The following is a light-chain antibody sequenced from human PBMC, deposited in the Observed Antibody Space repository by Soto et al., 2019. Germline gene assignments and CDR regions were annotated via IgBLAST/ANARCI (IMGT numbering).Light chain of an antibody. V-gene: IGKV1-39*01. CDR3: QHSYISRPRA. Sequence: IPTSQSASSLAHSAGERVTXTCREIHTIISYLTWYQHEPVKTPKLLIYAPSNFQIGVPSSFTGRLSETDFNLTISSMHSEDFATSYCQHSYISRPRAFGQG. CDR1: HTIISY. J-gene: IGKJ1*01. CDR2: APS.